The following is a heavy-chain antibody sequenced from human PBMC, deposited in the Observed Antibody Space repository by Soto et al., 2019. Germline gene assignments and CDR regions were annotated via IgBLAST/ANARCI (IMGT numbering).Heavy chain of an antibody. CDR3: ARARIYVTRHLDF. V-gene: IGHV3-21*06. D-gene: IGHD2-21*01. Sequence: PEGTVRLSCAASGFTFTSYTMNWVRQAPGKGLEWVSSISSSSDYIYYADSMKCRVTISRDNAKNSLFLDMNSLTGEDAAVYCCARARIYVTRHLDFWDQGTLV. J-gene: IGHJ5*01. CDR1: GFTFTSYT. CDR2: ISSSSDYI.